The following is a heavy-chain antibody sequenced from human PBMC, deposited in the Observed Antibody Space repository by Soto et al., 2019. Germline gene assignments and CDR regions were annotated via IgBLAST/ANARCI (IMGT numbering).Heavy chain of an antibody. CDR1: GFSFISFG. J-gene: IGHJ5*02. CDR2: IKNDGSDK. D-gene: IGHD3-3*01. Sequence: GGSLRLSCAASGFSFISFGMTWVRQVPGKGLEWVANIKNDGSDKYYGASVKGRFTISRDNSKNTLYLQMNSLRAEDTAVYYCAKGDDVPHAWGQGTLVTVSS. V-gene: IGHV3-7*01. CDR3: AKGDDVPHA.